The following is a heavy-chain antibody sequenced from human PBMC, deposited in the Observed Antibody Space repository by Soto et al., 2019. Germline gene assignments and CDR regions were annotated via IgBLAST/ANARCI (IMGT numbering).Heavy chain of an antibody. D-gene: IGHD3-10*01. J-gene: IGHJ5*02. V-gene: IGHV1-18*01. CDR2: ISGDTGHT. CDR1: GYSFDKNG. Sequence: QVLLVQSGAEVKKPGASLNISCKGSGYSFDKNGISWVRQAPGQGLEWMGRISGDTGHTNYAQKFQGRLSVTTVTSTRTAYMELRSLTSDDTAMYYCARDKGDFTFGPWGQGSLVTVSS. CDR3: ARDKGDFTFGP.